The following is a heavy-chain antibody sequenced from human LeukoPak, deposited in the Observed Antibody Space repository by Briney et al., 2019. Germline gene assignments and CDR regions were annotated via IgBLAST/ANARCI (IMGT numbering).Heavy chain of an antibody. CDR2: IKQDGSEK. V-gene: IGHV3-7*01. J-gene: IGHJ4*02. Sequence: GSLSLSCAASGFTFSSYWMSWVRQAPGKGLEWVANIKQDGSEKYYVDSVKSRFTISRDNAKNSLYLQMNSLRAEDTAVYYCARDGAGSGWSGYWGQGTLVTVSS. CDR3: ARDGAGSGWSGY. D-gene: IGHD6-19*01. CDR1: GFTFSSYW.